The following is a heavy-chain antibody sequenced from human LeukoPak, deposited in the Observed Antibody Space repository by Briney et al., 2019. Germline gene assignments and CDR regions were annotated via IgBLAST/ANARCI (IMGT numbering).Heavy chain of an antibody. Sequence: PGGSLRLSCAASGFTFSIYAMSWVRQAPGRGLEWVSSITGNGAGTFYTDSVKGRLTISRDNSKNTLFLQMNSLRAEDTAIYYCAKDRPNYYDSSGHYYRRNGDYWGQGTLVTVSS. CDR1: GFTFSIYA. D-gene: IGHD3-22*01. J-gene: IGHJ4*02. CDR2: ITGNGAGT. CDR3: AKDRPNYYDSSGHYYRRNGDY. V-gene: IGHV3-23*01.